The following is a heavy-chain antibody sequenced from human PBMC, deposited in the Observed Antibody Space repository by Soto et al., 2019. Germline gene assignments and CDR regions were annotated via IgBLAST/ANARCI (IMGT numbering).Heavy chain of an antibody. CDR2: VNFDGGNT. D-gene: IGHD4-4*01. CDR1: GFTFSDFG. V-gene: IGHV3-23*01. J-gene: IGHJ4*02. Sequence: PGGSLRLSCEASGFTFSDFGMAWVRQIPGKGLEWVSTVNFDGGNTHYADSVQGRFTISRDNSKDTLYLQMGSLRAEDTAIYYCAKDAGNEDSLFDYWGQGTLVTFSS. CDR3: AKDAGNEDSLFDY.